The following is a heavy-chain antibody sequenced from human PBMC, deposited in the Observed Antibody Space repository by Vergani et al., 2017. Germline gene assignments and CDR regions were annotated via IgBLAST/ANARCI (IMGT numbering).Heavy chain of an antibody. Sequence: QLQLQESGPGLVKPSETLSLTCTVSGGSISSSSYYWGWIRQPPGKGLEWIGSIYYSGSTYYNPSLKSRVTISVDTSKNQFSLKLSSVTAADTAVYYCARQVLLWFGELGGYFDYWGQGTLVTVSS. CDR1: GGSISSSSYY. D-gene: IGHD3-10*01. J-gene: IGHJ4*02. V-gene: IGHV4-39*01. CDR3: ARQVLLWFGELGGYFDY. CDR2: IYYSGST.